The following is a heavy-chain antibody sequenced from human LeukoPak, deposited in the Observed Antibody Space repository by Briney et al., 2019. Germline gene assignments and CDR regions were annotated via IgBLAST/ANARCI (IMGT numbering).Heavy chain of an antibody. CDR3: ARLTDIVVVTTTSYLNAFDI. CDR2: IYIGDSDT. CDR1: GYTFTGYW. V-gene: IGHV5-51*01. Sequence: GESLKISCKTSGYTFTGYWIGWVRQMPRKGLEWMGIIYIGDSDTRYRPSFQGQVTFSADKSISTAYLEWRSLRASDTAMYYCARLTDIVVVTTTSYLNAFDIWGQGTMVSVSS. D-gene: IGHD2-21*02. J-gene: IGHJ3*02.